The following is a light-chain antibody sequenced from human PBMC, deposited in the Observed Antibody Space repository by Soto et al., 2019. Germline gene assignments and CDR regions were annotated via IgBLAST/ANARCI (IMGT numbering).Light chain of an antibody. CDR1: QSVSSN. J-gene: IGKJ3*01. CDR3: QQHNNWPPRMT. V-gene: IGKV3-15*01. CDR2: GAS. Sequence: EIVMTQSPATLSVSPGERATLSCRASQSVSSNLAWYQQKPGQAPRLLIYGASTRATGIPARFSGSGSGTEFTLTISSLQSEDFAVYYCQQHNNWPPRMTFGPGTKVDIK.